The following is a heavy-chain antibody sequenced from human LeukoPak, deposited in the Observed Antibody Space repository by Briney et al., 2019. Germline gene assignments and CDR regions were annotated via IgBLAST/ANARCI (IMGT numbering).Heavy chain of an antibody. CDR1: GGSISSYY. CDR2: IYYSGST. Sequence: PSETLSLTCTVSGGSISSYYWSWIRQPPGKGLEWIGYIYYSGSTNYNPSLKSRVTISVDTSKNQFSLKLSSVTAADTAVYYCARDIAVAGTAYPRWFDPWGQGTLVTVSS. D-gene: IGHD6-19*01. J-gene: IGHJ5*02. V-gene: IGHV4-59*12. CDR3: ARDIAVAGTAYPRWFDP.